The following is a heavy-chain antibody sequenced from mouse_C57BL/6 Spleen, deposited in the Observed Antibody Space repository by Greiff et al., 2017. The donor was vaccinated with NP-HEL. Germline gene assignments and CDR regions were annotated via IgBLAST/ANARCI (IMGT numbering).Heavy chain of an antibody. J-gene: IGHJ2*01. V-gene: IGHV1-82*01. CDR2: IYPGDGDT. CDR3: AREEGYSNYLDY. CDR1: GYAFSSSW. Sequence: QVQLKQSGPELVKPGASVKISCKASGYAFSSSWMNWVKQRPGKGLEWIGRIYPGDGDTNYNGKFKGKATLTADKSSSTAYMQLSSLTSEDSAVYFCAREEGYSNYLDYWGQGTTLTVSS. D-gene: IGHD2-5*01.